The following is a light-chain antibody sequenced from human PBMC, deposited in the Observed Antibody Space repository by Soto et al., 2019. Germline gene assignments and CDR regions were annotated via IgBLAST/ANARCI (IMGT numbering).Light chain of an antibody. J-gene: IGKJ5*01. CDR3: QQYYSYPIT. Sequence: DIQMTQPPSSLSASVGDRVTITCRASQSISSYLNWYQQKPGKAPKLLIYAASTLQSGVPSRFSGSGSGTDFTLTISCLQSEDVATYYCQQYYSYPITFGQGTRLEIK. CDR1: QSISSY. CDR2: AAS. V-gene: IGKV1-39*01.